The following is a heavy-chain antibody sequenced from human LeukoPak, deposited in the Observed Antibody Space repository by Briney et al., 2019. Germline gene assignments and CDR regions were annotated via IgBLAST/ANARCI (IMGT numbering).Heavy chain of an antibody. Sequence: ASVKVSCKASGYTFTSYGISWVRQAPGQGLEWMGWISAYNGNTNYAQKLQGRVTMTTDTSTSTAHMELRSLRSDDTAVYYCARAYYDFWSGYYGYWGQGTLVTVSS. CDR2: ISAYNGNT. CDR1: GYTFTSYG. D-gene: IGHD3-3*01. V-gene: IGHV1-18*01. CDR3: ARAYYDFWSGYYGY. J-gene: IGHJ4*02.